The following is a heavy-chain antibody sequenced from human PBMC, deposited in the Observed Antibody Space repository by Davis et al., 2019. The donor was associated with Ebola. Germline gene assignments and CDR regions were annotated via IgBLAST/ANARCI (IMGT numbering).Heavy chain of an antibody. CDR3: AKDPLGHTGENDY. D-gene: IGHD2-8*02. Sequence: MPSETLSLTCTVSGGSISGGDYFWSWIRQPPGKGLEWIGYIYHSGNAYYSPSLKSRVTISVDTSKNQFSLKLSSVTAADTAVYYCAKDPLGHTGENDYWGQGTLVAVSS. CDR2: IYHSGNA. J-gene: IGHJ4*02. CDR1: GGSISGGDYF. V-gene: IGHV4-30-4*01.